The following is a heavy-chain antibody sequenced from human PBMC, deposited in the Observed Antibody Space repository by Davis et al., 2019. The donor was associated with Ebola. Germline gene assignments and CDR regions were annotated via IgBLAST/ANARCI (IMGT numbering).Heavy chain of an antibody. CDR3: ARAYMVRGVLRWFDP. J-gene: IGHJ5*02. CDR2: INAGNGNT. Sequence: ASVKVSCKASGYTFTSYAMHWVRQAPGQRLEWMGWINAGNGNTKYSQKFQGRVTITRDTSASTAYMELSSLRSEDTAVYYCARAYMVRGVLRWFDPWGQGTLVTVSS. V-gene: IGHV1-3*01. D-gene: IGHD3-10*01. CDR1: GYTFTSYA.